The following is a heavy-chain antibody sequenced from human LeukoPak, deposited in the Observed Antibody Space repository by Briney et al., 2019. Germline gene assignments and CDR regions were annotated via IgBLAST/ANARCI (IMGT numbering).Heavy chain of an antibody. Sequence: GGSVRLSCAASGFSFSSHGMIWVRQAPGKGLEWVSGIIGGAGSTYYADSVKGRFTISGDNSKNTLFLQMNSLRAEDTAVYYCAHGAMYQLDYWGQGTLVTVSS. CDR2: IIGGAGST. J-gene: IGHJ4*02. CDR1: GFSFSSHG. CDR3: AHGAMYQLDY. V-gene: IGHV3-23*01. D-gene: IGHD2-2*01.